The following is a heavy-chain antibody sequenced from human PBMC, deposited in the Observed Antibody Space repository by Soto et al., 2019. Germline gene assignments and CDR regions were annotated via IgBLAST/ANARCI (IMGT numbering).Heavy chain of an antibody. CDR1: GYTFTSYG. V-gene: IGHV1-18*01. CDR2: ISAYKGNT. CDR3: ARDGSSWYLNWFDP. D-gene: IGHD6-13*01. J-gene: IGHJ5*02. Sequence: ASVKVSCKASGYTFTSYGISWVRQAPGQGLEWMGWISAYKGNTNYAQKLQGRVTMTTDTSTSTAYMELRTLRSDDTAVYSCARDGSSWYLNWFDPWGQGTLVTVSS.